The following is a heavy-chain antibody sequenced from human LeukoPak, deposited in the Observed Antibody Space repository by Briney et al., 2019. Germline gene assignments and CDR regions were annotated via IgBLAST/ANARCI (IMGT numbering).Heavy chain of an antibody. CDR3: AKDSDYDFWSGYFDY. CDR2: IKQDGSVK. Sequence: GGSLRLSCGASGFIFSHYWMSWVRQPPGKGLEWVANIKQDGSVKYYLDSLKGRFTISRDNARNSVYLQMNSLRAEDMALYYCAKDSDYDFWSGYFDYWGQGTLVTVSS. CDR1: GFIFSHYW. D-gene: IGHD3-3*01. J-gene: IGHJ4*02. V-gene: IGHV3-7*03.